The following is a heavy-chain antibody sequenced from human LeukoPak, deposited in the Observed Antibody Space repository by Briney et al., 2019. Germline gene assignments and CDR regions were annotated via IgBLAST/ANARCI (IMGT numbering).Heavy chain of an antibody. V-gene: IGHV4-30-4*08. CDR2: IYYSGST. Sequence: SETLSLTCTVSGGSISSDDYYWTWIRQPPGKGLEWIGYIYYSGSTYYNPSLKSRVTISVDTSRNQFSLKLSSVTAADTAVYYCARGEGYYYDSSGYYDDAFDIWGQGTMVTVSS. CDR1: GGSISSDDYY. J-gene: IGHJ3*02. D-gene: IGHD3-22*01. CDR3: ARGEGYYYDSSGYYDDAFDI.